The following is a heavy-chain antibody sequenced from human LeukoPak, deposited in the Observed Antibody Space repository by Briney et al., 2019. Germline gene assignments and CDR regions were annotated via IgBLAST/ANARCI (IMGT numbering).Heavy chain of an antibody. CDR3: ARGKYSGSYLPHFDY. CDR1: GYSFTSYW. Sequence: GESLQISCKGSGYSFTSYWIGWVRQVPGKGLEWMGIIYPGDSDTRYSPSFQGQVTISADKSISTAYLQWSSLKASDTAMYYCARGKYSGSYLPHFDYWGQGTLVTVSS. J-gene: IGHJ4*02. V-gene: IGHV5-51*01. D-gene: IGHD1-26*01. CDR2: IYPGDSDT.